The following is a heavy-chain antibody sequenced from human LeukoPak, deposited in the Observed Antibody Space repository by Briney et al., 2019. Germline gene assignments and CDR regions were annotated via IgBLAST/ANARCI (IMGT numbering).Heavy chain of an antibody. V-gene: IGHV3-48*04. D-gene: IGHD1-26*01. CDR1: GFTFSTYS. CDR3: ARDIGGSYTAIDY. Sequence: PGGSLRLSCAASGFTFSTYSMNWVRQAPGKGLEWVSFITSSGNSMSYADSVKGRFTISRDNAKNSLYLQMNSLRAEDTAVYYCARDIGGSYTAIDYWGEGTLVTVCS. CDR2: ITSSGNSM. J-gene: IGHJ4*02.